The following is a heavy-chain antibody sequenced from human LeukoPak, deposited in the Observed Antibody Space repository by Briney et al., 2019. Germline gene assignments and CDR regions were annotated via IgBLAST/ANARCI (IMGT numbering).Heavy chain of an antibody. D-gene: IGHD4-11*01. V-gene: IGHV1-2*02. J-gene: IGHJ3*02. Sequence: AASVKVSYKASGYTFTGYYMHWVRQAPGQGLEWMGWINPNSGGTNYAQKFQGRVTMTRDTSISTAYMELSRLRSDDTAVHCCASNYGEPTYDAFDIWGQGTMVTVSS. CDR1: GYTFTGYY. CDR3: ASNYGEPTYDAFDI. CDR2: INPNSGGT.